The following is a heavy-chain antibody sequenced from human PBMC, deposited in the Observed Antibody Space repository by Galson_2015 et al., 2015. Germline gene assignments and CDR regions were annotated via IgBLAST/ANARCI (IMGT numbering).Heavy chain of an antibody. Sequence: SLRLSCAASGFPFSSYSMNWVRQAPGKGLEWVSYISSSSSTIYYADSVEGRFTISRDNAKNSLYLQMNSLRGEDTAVYYCARGGPGDSTGYDYWGQGILVTVS. CDR1: GFPFSSYS. V-gene: IGHV3-48*01. D-gene: IGHD3-22*01. CDR2: ISSSSSTI. CDR3: ARGGPGDSTGYDY. J-gene: IGHJ4*02.